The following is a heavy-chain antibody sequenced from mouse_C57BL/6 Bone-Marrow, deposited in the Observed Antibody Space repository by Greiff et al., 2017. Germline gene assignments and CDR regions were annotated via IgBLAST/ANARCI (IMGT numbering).Heavy chain of an antibody. CDR3: AAIYSNSTLDY. CDR2: ISPRSGNT. CDR1: GYTFTSYG. V-gene: IGHV1-81*01. Sequence: QVQLKESGAELARPGASVKLSCKASGYTFTSYGISWVKQRTGQGLEWIGEISPRSGNTYYNEKFKGKATLTADKSSSTAYMELRSLTSEDSAVYFCAAIYSNSTLDYWGQGTSVTVSS. D-gene: IGHD2-5*01. J-gene: IGHJ4*01.